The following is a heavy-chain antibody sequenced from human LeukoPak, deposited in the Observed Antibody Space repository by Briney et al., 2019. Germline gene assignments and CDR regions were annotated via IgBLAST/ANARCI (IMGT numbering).Heavy chain of an antibody. CDR3: ARDRYSSSWYPDAFDI. CDR2: ISAYNGNT. Sequence: ASVKVSCKASGYTFTSYGISWVRQAPGQGLEWMGWISAYNGNTNYAQKLQGRVTMTTDTSTSTAYMELRSPRSDDTAVYYCARDRYSSSWYPDAFDIWGQGTMVTVSS. J-gene: IGHJ3*02. CDR1: GYTFTSYG. D-gene: IGHD6-13*01. V-gene: IGHV1-18*01.